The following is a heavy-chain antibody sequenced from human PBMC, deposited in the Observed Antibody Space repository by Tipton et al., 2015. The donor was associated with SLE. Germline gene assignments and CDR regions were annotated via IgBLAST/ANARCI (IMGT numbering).Heavy chain of an antibody. D-gene: IGHD6-19*01. V-gene: IGHV4-4*07. Sequence: TPSLTCTVPGGSISSYYWSWIRQPAGKGLEWIGRIHTSGSTNYNPSLKSRVTISVDTSKNQFSLKLSSVTAADTAVYYCASDSSGWYYFDYWGQGTLVTVSS. CDR1: GGSISSYY. CDR3: ASDSSGWYYFDY. J-gene: IGHJ4*02. CDR2: IHTSGST.